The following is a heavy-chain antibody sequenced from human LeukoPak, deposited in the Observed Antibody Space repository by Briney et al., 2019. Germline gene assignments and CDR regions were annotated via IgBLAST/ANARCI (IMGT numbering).Heavy chain of an antibody. V-gene: IGHV3-30*18. Sequence: PGGSLRLSCAAPGFTFSSYGMHWVRQAPGKGLEWGALISYDGSNKYYADSVKGRFTISRDNSKNTLYLQMNSLTAEDTAVYYCAKDRNDTQKGLYYFDYWGQGTLVTVSS. CDR2: ISYDGSNK. D-gene: IGHD3-22*01. CDR1: GFTFSSYG. CDR3: AKDRNDTQKGLYYFDY. J-gene: IGHJ4*02.